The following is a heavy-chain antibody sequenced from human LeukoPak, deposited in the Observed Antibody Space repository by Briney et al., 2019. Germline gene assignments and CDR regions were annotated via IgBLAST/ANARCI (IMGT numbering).Heavy chain of an antibody. Sequence: GGSRRLSCAASGFPFNVQTMSWVRQAPGKGPDWVASMREDGTEIHYVDSVKGRFTISRDNFKKSVYLQMNSLRDEDTAVYYCVRGGATGGRFENWGQGTLVTVSS. J-gene: IGHJ4*02. CDR2: MREDGTEI. V-gene: IGHV3-7*01. D-gene: IGHD1-26*01. CDR1: GFPFNVQT. CDR3: VRGGATGGRFEN.